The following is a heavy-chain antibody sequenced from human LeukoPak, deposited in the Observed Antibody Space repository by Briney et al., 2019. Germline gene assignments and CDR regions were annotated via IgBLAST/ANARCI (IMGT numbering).Heavy chain of an antibody. J-gene: IGHJ6*02. CDR2: IWSDGSKK. D-gene: IGHD1-14*01. CDR3: ATDPNQPTYGMDV. Sequence: PGGSLRLSCAGSGYTFSTFGMHWVRQAPGKGLEWVAVIWSDGSKKYYADSVKGRFTISKDNPKNTLYLQMNSLRAEDTAVYYCATDPNQPTYGMDVWGQGTTVTVSS. V-gene: IGHV3-33*01. CDR1: GYTFSTFG.